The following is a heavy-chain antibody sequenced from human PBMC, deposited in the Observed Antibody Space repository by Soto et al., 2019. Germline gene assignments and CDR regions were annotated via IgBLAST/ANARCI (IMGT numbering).Heavy chain of an antibody. CDR1: GGTFSSYA. Sequence: SVKVSCKASGGTFSSYAISWVRQAPGQGLEWMGGIIPIFGTANYAQKFQGRVTITADESTSTAYMELSSLRSEDTAVYYCASTRTPLIVVADHDCWGQGTLVTVAS. D-gene: IGHD1-26*01. J-gene: IGHJ4*02. CDR2: IIPIFGTA. V-gene: IGHV1-69*13. CDR3: ASTRTPLIVVADHDC.